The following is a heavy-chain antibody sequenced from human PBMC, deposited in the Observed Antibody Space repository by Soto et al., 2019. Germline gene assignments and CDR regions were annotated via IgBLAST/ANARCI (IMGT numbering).Heavy chain of an antibody. CDR1: GGSISSGGYY. CDR2: IYYSGST. CDR3: ARDRLQYFDY. J-gene: IGHJ4*02. V-gene: IGHV4-31*03. Sequence: SETLSLTCTVSGGSISSGGYYWSWFRQHPGKGLEWIGYIYYSGSTYYNPSLKSRVTISVDTSKNQFSLKLSSVTAADTAVYYCARDRLQYFDYWGQGTLVTVSS. D-gene: IGHD4-4*01.